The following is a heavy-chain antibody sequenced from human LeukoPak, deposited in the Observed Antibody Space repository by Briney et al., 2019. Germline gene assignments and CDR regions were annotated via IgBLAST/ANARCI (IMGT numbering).Heavy chain of an antibody. D-gene: IGHD3-16*01. V-gene: IGHV4-59*01. J-gene: IGHJ4*02. CDR1: GGSISSYY. CDR2: IYYSGST. Sequence: SETLSLTCTVSGGSISSYYWSRIRQPPGKGLEWIGYIYYSGSTNYNPSLKSRVTISVDTSKNQFSLKLSSVTAADTAVYYCAGTQGGYFDYWGQGTLVTVSS. CDR3: AGTQGGYFDY.